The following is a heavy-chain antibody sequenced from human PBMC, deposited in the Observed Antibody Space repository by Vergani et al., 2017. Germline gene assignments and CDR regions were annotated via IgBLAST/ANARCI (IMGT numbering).Heavy chain of an antibody. J-gene: IGHJ3*02. V-gene: IGHV3-9*01. CDR3: AKVISGASGYPDAFHI. D-gene: IGHD5-12*01. CDR2: ISWNSGNI. CDR1: GFTFSSYS. Sequence: EVQLVESGGGLVKPGGSLRLSCAASGFTFSSYSMNWVRQAPGKGLEWVSGISWNSGNIGYEDSVKGRFTISRDNAKNSLYLQMNSLRPGDTAFYYCAKVISGASGYPDAFHIWCEGAMVTVSS.